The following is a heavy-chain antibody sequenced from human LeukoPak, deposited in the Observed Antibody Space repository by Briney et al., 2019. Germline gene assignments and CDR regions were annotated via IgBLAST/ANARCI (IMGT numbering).Heavy chain of an antibody. J-gene: IGHJ4*02. CDR1: GFTVSSNY. CDR3: AKGNTIFGVVTPFDY. Sequence: GGSLRLSCAASGFTVSSNYMSWVRQAPGKGLEWVSVIYSGGDTFYADSVKGRFTISRDNSKNTLYLQMNSLRVEDTAAYYCAKGNTIFGVVTPFDYWGQGTLVTVSS. V-gene: IGHV3-53*01. CDR2: IYSGGDT. D-gene: IGHD3-3*01.